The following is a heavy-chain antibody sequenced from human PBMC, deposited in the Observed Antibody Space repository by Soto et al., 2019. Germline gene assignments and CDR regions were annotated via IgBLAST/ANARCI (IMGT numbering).Heavy chain of an antibody. CDR2: ISGSGLST. J-gene: IGHJ4*02. V-gene: IGHV3-23*01. CDR3: AKGGYFDY. CDR1: GFTFSNYA. Sequence: PGGSLRLSCAASGFTFSNYAVSWVRQPPGKGLAWVSAISGSGLSTYYADSVKGRFTISRDNSKNTLYLQMNSLRAEDTAVYYCAKGGYFDYWGQGALVTVSS.